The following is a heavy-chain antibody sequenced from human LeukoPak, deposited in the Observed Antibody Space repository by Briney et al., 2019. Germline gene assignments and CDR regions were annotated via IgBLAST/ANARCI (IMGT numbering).Heavy chain of an antibody. CDR3: ARADELRYMDV. J-gene: IGHJ6*03. Sequence: GGSLRLSCAASGFTFSDYYMSWIRQAPGKGLEWISYISISGSNIYYADSVKGRFTISRDNARNSLFLQMSSLRADDTAIYYCARADELRYMDVWGKGTAVTVSS. CDR1: GFTFSDYY. D-gene: IGHD3-10*01. CDR2: ISISGSNI. V-gene: IGHV3-11*04.